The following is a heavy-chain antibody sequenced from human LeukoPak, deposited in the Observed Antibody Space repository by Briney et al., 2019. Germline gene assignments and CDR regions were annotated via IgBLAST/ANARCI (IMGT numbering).Heavy chain of an antibody. D-gene: IGHD3-10*02. V-gene: IGHV3-48*03. CDR2: ISSSGSTI. CDR1: GFTFSSYE. Sequence: PGGALRLFCAASGFTFSSYEMNGVPQAPGKGLEGVSYISSSGSTIYYADSVKGRFTISRDNAKNSLYLQMNSLRAEDTAVYYCAELGITMIGGVWGKGTTVTISS. CDR3: AELGITMIGGV. J-gene: IGHJ6*04.